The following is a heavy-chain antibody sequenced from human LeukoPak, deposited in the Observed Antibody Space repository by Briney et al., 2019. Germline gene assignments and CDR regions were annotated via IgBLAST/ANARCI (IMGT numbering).Heavy chain of an antibody. Sequence: GGSLRLSCAASGFTFSNYWMNWVRQAPGRGLEWVANIKQDGTEKYYVDSVKGRFTISRDNAKNSLYLQMNGLRAEDTSVYYCARAVTSYYDGSGYSWGQGTLVIVSS. V-gene: IGHV3-7*04. CDR3: ARAVTSYYDGSGYS. J-gene: IGHJ4*02. CDR2: IKQDGTEK. D-gene: IGHD3-22*01. CDR1: GFTFSNYW.